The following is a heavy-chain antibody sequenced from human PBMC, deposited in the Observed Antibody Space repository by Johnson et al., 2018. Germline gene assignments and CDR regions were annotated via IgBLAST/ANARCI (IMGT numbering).Heavy chain of an antibody. CDR3: AGTVTGRPVTTAFDI. Sequence: QVQLQESGPGLVKPSETLSLICTVSGNSFSHYFWTWIRQPPGKGLELIGHIYNSWSTHYYPSLKSRVTISLDAAKNQFSLELSSLTAADAAIYCWAGTVTGRPVTTAFDIWGQGALVNVSS. D-gene: IGHD4-17*01. V-gene: IGHV4-59*01. J-gene: IGHJ3*02. CDR2: IYNSWST. CDR1: GNSFSHYF.